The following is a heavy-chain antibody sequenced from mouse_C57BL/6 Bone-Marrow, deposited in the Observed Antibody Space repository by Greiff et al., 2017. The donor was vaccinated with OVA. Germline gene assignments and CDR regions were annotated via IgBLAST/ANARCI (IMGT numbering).Heavy chain of an antibody. J-gene: IGHJ2*01. D-gene: IGHD2-1*01. CDR1: GFTFSNYW. CDR2: IRLKSDNYAT. CDR3: TKIYYGNYEGY. Sequence: EVKVEESGGGLVQPGGSMKLSCVASGFTFSNYWMNWVRQSPEKGLEWVAQIRLKSDNYATHYAESVKGRFTISRDDSKSSVYLQMNNLRAEDTGIYYCTKIYYGNYEGYWGQGTTLTVSS. V-gene: IGHV6-3*01.